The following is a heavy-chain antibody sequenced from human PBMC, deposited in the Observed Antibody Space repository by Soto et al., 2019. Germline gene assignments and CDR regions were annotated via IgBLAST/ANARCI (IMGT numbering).Heavy chain of an antibody. V-gene: IGHV4-31*03. J-gene: IGHJ6*02. CDR3: ARDQGSSSWYDGLDV. D-gene: IGHD6-13*01. Sequence: TLALTCTVSGGSISSGGYYWSWIRQHPGKGLEWIGYIYYSGSTYYNPSLKSRVTISVDTSKNQFSLKLSSVTAADTAVYYCARDQGSSSWYDGLDVWGQGTTVTVSS. CDR1: GGSISSGGYY. CDR2: IYYSGST.